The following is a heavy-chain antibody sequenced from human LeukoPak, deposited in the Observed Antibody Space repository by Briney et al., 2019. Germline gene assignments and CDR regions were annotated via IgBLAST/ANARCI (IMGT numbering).Heavy chain of an antibody. Sequence: SVKVSCKASGGTFISYAISWVRQAPGQGLEWMGGIIPIFGTANYAQKFQGRVTITADESTSTAYMELSSLRSEDTAVYYCARLRAIRGYSYPSYFDYWGQGTLVTVSS. CDR2: IIPIFGTA. CDR3: ARLRAIRGYSYPSYFDY. D-gene: IGHD5-18*01. CDR1: GGTFISYA. V-gene: IGHV1-69*13. J-gene: IGHJ4*02.